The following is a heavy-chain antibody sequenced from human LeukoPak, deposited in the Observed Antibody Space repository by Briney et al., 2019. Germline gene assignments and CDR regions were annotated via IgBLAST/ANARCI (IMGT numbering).Heavy chain of an antibody. CDR3: ANLQW. J-gene: IGHJ4*02. V-gene: IGHV3-30*18. Sequence: GGSLKLSCAASGFTFSSYGMHWVRQAPGKGLEWVAVISYDGSNKYYADSVKGRFTISRDNSKNTLYLQMNSLRAEDTAVYCCANLQWWGQGTLVTVSS. CDR2: ISYDGSNK. CDR1: GFTFSSYG. D-gene: IGHD3-3*01.